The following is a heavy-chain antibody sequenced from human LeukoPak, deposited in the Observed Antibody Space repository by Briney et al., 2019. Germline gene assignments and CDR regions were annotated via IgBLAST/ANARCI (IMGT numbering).Heavy chain of an antibody. CDR2: ISTSSSTI. D-gene: IGHD3-3*01. CDR3: ERDRGYYDSSGVYYFDY. CDR1: GFTFSSYS. V-gene: IGHV3-48*02. J-gene: IGHJ4*02. Sequence: GGSLRLSCAASGFTFSSYSMNWVRQAPGKGLEWVSYISTSSSTIYYADSVKGRFTISRDNAKNSLYLQMKSLRDEDTAVYYCERDRGYYDSSGVYYFDYWGQGTPVTVSS.